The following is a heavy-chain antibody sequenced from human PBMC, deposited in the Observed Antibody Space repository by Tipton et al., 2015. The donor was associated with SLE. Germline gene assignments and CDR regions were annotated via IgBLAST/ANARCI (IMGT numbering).Heavy chain of an antibody. D-gene: IGHD2-2*01. J-gene: IGHJ5*02. CDR3: ARDQASDFLVVPLFNNLFDP. CDR1: GGSISSYC. V-gene: IGHV4-59*12. CDR2: ISSSGSP. Sequence: TLSLTCTVSGGSISSYCWNWFRQPPGKGLEWIGTISSSGSPYYNPSLKSRVTISVDTSMHQFSLKLSSVTAADTAVYYCARDQASDFLVVPLFNNLFDPWGQGSLVTVSS.